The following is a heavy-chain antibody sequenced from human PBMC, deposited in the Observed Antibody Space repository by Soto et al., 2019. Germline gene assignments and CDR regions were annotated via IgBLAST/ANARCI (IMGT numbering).Heavy chain of an antibody. CDR2: ISNNGGAT. J-gene: IGHJ5*01. V-gene: IGHV3-23*01. CDR1: GFTFSTSW. CDR3: GRIGAPSMTDS. Sequence: PGGSLRLSCAASGFTFSTSWMHWVRQAPGKGLEWASSISNNGGATYYADSVKGRFTFSRDNSKNKLYLQMNSLRADDTAVYYCGRIGAPSMTDSWGQGTLVTVSS. D-gene: IGHD3-10*01.